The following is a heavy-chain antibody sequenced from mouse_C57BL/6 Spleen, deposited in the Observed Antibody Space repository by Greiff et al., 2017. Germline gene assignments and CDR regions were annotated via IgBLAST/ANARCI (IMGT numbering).Heavy chain of an antibody. CDR3: ASGQKPRPHY. Sequence: EVQLQQSGPELVKPGASVKISCTASGYTFTDYYMTWVKQSHGKSLEWIGDINPNNGGTSYNQKFKGKATLTVDKSSSTAYMALRSLTSEDSAVYYCASGQKPRPHYWGQGTTLTVSS. V-gene: IGHV1-26*01. J-gene: IGHJ2*01. CDR1: GYTFTDYY. CDR2: INPNNGGT.